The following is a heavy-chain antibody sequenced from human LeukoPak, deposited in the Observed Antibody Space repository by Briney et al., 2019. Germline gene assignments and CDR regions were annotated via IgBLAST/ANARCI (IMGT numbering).Heavy chain of an antibody. Sequence: GGSLRLSCAASGFTFSSYGMHWVRQAPGKGLEWVAVISYDGSNKYYADSVKGRFTISRDNSKNTLYLQMDSLRAEDTAVYYCAKDRYGARMGWFDPWGQGTLVTVSS. CDR3: AKDRYGARMGWFDP. D-gene: IGHD4-17*01. CDR2: ISYDGSNK. CDR1: GFTFSSYG. V-gene: IGHV3-30*18. J-gene: IGHJ5*02.